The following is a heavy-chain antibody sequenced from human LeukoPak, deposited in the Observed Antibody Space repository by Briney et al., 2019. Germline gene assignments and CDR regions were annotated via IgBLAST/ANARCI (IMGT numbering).Heavy chain of an antibody. V-gene: IGHV3-23*01. CDR1: GFTFSSYA. CDR3: AKRYYYLVV. CDR2: IDNSGGGT. Sequence: GGSLRLSCAASGFTFSSYAMSWVRQAPGKGLEWVSTIDNSGGGTYYADSVKGRFTISRDNPQNTLYLQMSSLTAEDTAVYYCAKRYYYLVVWGKGTTVTVSS. J-gene: IGHJ6*03.